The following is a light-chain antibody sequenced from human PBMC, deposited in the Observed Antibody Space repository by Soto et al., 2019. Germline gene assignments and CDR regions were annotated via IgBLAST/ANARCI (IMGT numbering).Light chain of an antibody. CDR2: DAS. Sequence: EIVLTQSPATLSLSPGERATLSCRASQSVIYYLAWYQQKPGQAPRLLIYDASDRATGIPARFSGSGSGTDFTLTISSLEPEDSAVYYCLQRSNFFTFGGGTKVEIK. J-gene: IGKJ4*01. CDR3: LQRSNFFT. CDR1: QSVIYY. V-gene: IGKV3-11*01.